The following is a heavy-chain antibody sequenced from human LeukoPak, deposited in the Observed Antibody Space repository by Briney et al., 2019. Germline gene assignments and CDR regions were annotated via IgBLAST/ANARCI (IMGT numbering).Heavy chain of an antibody. CDR1: GFTFSSYA. J-gene: IGHJ3*02. D-gene: IGHD3-9*01. CDR2: ISGSGGST. CDR3: AKEHGLGYFDWSYAFDI. V-gene: IGHV3-23*01. Sequence: PGGSLRLSCAASGFTFSSYAMSWVRQAPGKGLEWVSAISGSGGSTYYADSVKGRFTISRDNSKNTLYLQMNSLRAEDTAVYYCAKEHGLGYFDWSYAFDIWGQGTMVTVSS.